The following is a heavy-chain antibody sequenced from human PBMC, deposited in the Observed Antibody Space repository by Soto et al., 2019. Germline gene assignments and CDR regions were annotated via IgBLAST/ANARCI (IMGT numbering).Heavy chain of an antibody. J-gene: IGHJ5*02. Sequence: PGGSLRLSCAASGFTCSTYSMNWVRQGAGKGLEWVSYISYTSSTIYYADSVKGRFTISRDNAKNSLFLQIHSLRDEDTAVYYCARDNGLAGSFDPWGQGTLVTVSS. CDR2: ISYTSSTI. CDR3: ARDNGLAGSFDP. V-gene: IGHV3-48*02. CDR1: GFTCSTYS. D-gene: IGHD2-21*01.